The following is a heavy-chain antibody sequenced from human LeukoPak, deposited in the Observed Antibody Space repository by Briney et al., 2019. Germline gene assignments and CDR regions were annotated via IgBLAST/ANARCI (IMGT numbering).Heavy chain of an antibody. J-gene: IGHJ4*02. D-gene: IGHD2-2*01. CDR2: ISSSSSYI. CDR3: ARVATWASQDFDC. V-gene: IGHV3-21*04. CDR1: GFTFSSYS. Sequence: GGSLRLSCAASGFTFSSYSMNWVRQAPGKGLEWVSSISSSSSYIYYADSVKGRFTISRDNAKNTLYLQMNSLRAEDTAIYYCARVATWASQDFDCWGQGTLVTVSS.